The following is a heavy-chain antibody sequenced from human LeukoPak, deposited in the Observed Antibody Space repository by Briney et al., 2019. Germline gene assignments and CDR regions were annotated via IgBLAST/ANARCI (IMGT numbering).Heavy chain of an antibody. CDR2: IHTSRST. D-gene: IGHD6-19*01. CDR1: GGSISNYY. J-gene: IGHJ4*02. V-gene: IGHV4-4*07. CDR3: ARRDISSGWSFNY. Sequence: SETLSLTCTVSGGSISNYYWSWIRQPAGKGLEWIGQIHTSRSTNYNPPLKSRVTMSIDTTEDQVSLTIRSVTAADTAFYYCARRDISSGWSFNYWGQGTLVTVSS.